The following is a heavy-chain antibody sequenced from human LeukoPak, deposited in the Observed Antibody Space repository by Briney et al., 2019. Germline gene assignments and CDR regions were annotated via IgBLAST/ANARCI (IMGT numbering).Heavy chain of an antibody. J-gene: IGHJ4*02. V-gene: IGHV3-13*01. CDR1: GFTFSSYD. D-gene: IGHD4-17*01. Sequence: GGSLRLSCAASGFTFSSYDMHWVRQATGKGLEWVSAIGTAGDTYYPGSVKGRFTISRENAKNSLYLQMNSLRAGDTAVYYCARARENDYDFYYWGQGTLVTVPS. CDR2: IGTAGDT. CDR3: ARARENDYDFYY.